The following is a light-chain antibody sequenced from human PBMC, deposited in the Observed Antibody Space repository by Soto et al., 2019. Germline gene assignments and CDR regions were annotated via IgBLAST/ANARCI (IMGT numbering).Light chain of an antibody. CDR2: EVS. Sequence: QSALTQPASVSGSPGQSITISCTGTSSDVGSYNLVSWYQQHPGKAPKLMIYEVSTRPSGVSNRFSGSKSGNTASLTISGLQAEDEADYYCCSYAGSSTVVFGGWTKVTVL. J-gene: IGLJ2*01. CDR1: SSDVGSYNL. CDR3: CSYAGSSTVV. V-gene: IGLV2-23*02.